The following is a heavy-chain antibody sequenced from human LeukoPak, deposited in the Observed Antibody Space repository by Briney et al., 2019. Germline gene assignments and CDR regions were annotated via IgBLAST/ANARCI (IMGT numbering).Heavy chain of an antibody. D-gene: IGHD2-2*01. CDR3: ARGWVPAAKGENWFDP. V-gene: IGHV1-18*04. CDR2: ISAYNGNT. CDR1: GYTFTSYG. J-gene: IGHJ5*02. Sequence: ASVKVSCKASGYTFTSYGISWVRQAPGQGLERMGWISAYNGNTNYAQKLQGRVTMTTDTSTSTAYMELRSLRSDDTAVYYCARGWVPAAKGENWFDPWGQGTLVTVSS.